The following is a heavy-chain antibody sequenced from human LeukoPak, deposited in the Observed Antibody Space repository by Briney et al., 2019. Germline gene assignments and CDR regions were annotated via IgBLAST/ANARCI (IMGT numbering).Heavy chain of an antibody. V-gene: IGHV4-59*01. J-gene: IGHJ4*02. D-gene: IGHD3-10*01. CDR1: GGSISSYY. CDR2: IYYSGST. Sequence: PSETLSLTCTVSGGSISSYYWSWIRQPPGKGREWVGYIYYSGSTNYNPSLKSRVTISVDTSKNQFSLKLSSVTAADTAVYYCARESSYYYGSGATDYWGQGTLVTVSS. CDR3: ARESSYYYGSGATDY.